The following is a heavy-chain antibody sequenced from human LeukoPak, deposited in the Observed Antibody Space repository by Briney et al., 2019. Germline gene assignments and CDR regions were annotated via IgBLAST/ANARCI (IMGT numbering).Heavy chain of an antibody. Sequence: ASVKVSCNASGYTFTNYPMHWERQAPGQGLEWMGVIFPGGGVTEYAQKYQGRVTVTRDTSTTTVYLELSSLRSDDTAVYYCAREHPDYHGFDIWGQGTMVTVSS. CDR3: AREHPDYHGFDI. CDR2: IFPGGGVT. J-gene: IGHJ3*02. CDR1: GYTFTNYP. D-gene: IGHD4-11*01. V-gene: IGHV1-46*01.